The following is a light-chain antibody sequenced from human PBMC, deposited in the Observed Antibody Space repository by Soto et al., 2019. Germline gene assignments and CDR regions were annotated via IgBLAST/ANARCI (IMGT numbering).Light chain of an antibody. CDR2: EVS. J-gene: IGLJ1*01. Sequence: QSALTQPPSVSGSPGQSVTISCTGTSSDVDTYNRVSWYQQPPGTAPKVLIYEVSNRPSGVPDRFSGSKSGNTASLTISGLQAEDEADYYCSLYTNSTYVFGTGTKLTVL. V-gene: IGLV2-18*01. CDR3: SLYTNSTYV. CDR1: SSDVDTYNR.